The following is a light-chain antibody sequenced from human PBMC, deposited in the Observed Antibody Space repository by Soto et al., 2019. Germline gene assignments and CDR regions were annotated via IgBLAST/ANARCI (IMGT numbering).Light chain of an antibody. CDR3: ASYSTGDTLYV. Sequence: QSVLTQPASVSGSPGQSITISCTRTRGDVGAFNYVSWYQLHPGKAPKLVIYEVSSRPSGVSNRFSGSKSGNTASLSISGLQAEDEGDYYCASYSTGDTLYVFGSGTQLTVL. CDR2: EVS. J-gene: IGLJ1*01. V-gene: IGLV2-14*01. CDR1: RGDVGAFNY.